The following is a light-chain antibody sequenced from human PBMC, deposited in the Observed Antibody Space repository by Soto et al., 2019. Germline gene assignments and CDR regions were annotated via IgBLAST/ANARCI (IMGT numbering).Light chain of an antibody. CDR2: GNS. Sequence: QSVLTQPPSVSGAPGQRVTISCTGSSSNIGAHYDVHWYQQLPGTAPKLLIYGNSNRPSGVPDRFSGSKSGTSASLAITGLQAEDEADYYCQSYDNSLSVYAFGTGTRSPS. V-gene: IGLV1-40*01. J-gene: IGLJ1*01. CDR3: QSYDNSLSVYA. CDR1: SSNIGAHYD.